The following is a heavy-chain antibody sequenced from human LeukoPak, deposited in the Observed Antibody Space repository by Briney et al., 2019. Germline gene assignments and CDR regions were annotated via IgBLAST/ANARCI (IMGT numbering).Heavy chain of an antibody. J-gene: IGHJ3*02. V-gene: IGHV3-23*01. CDR3: PRYVLNSSAYDGFVI. D-gene: IGHD3-22*01. CDR2: SGGST. Sequence: GGSLRLSCAASGFTFSRYAMSWVRQAPGTGLEWVSTSGGSTHYADSVKGRFSISRDHSKNTLYLQMKNLRAEDAPVYYCPRYVLNSSAYDGFVIWGQGTMVTVSS. CDR1: GFTFSRYA.